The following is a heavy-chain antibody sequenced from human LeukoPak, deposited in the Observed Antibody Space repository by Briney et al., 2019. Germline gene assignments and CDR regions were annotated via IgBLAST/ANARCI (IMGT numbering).Heavy chain of an antibody. Sequence: SETLSLTCTVSGGSISSYYWSWIRQPAGKGLEWIGRIYTSGSTKYNPSLKSRVTISVDTSKKQFSLKLSSVTAADTAVYYCARGGTHCSSTSCYPYMDVWGKGTTVTVSS. CDR3: ARGGTHCSSTSCYPYMDV. D-gene: IGHD2-2*01. V-gene: IGHV4-4*07. CDR2: IYTSGST. CDR1: GGSISSYY. J-gene: IGHJ6*03.